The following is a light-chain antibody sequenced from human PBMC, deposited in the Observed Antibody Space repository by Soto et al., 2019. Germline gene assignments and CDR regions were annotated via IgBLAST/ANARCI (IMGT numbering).Light chain of an antibody. CDR1: QSVGGN. J-gene: IGKJ5*01. Sequence: EIVMTQSPATLSVSPGERATLSCRASQSVGGNLAWYQQKPGQAPRLLIYHAIARATGIPTRFSGSGSGTEFTLTISSLQPEDFAVYYCQQYNNWPPITFGQGTRLEIK. CDR2: HAI. CDR3: QQYNNWPPIT. V-gene: IGKV3-15*01.